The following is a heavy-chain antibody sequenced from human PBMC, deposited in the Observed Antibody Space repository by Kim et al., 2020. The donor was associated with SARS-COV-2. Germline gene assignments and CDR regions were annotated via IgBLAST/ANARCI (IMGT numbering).Heavy chain of an antibody. CDR3: AGGPESNGHLLEY. D-gene: IGHD1-1*01. Sequence: FADFGKGRFTISRDNSKRTLYLQMISLRAEDSGLYYCAGGPESNGHLLEYWGQGTLVTVSS. J-gene: IGHJ4*02. V-gene: IGHV3-74*01.